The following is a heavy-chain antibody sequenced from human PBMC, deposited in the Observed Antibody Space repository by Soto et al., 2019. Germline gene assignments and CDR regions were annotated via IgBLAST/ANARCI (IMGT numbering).Heavy chain of an antibody. Sequence: QVQLVQSGAEVKKPGSSVKVSCKASGGTFSSYAISWVRQAPGQGLEWMGGIIPISDTTNYAQKFQARLTITADESTSTAYMELSSLRSEDTAVYYCARSQGSSTSLEIYYYYYYGMDVWGQGTTVTVSS. CDR1: GGTFSSYA. CDR2: IIPISDTT. CDR3: ARSQGSSTSLEIYYYYYYGMDV. D-gene: IGHD2-2*01. J-gene: IGHJ6*02. V-gene: IGHV1-69*01.